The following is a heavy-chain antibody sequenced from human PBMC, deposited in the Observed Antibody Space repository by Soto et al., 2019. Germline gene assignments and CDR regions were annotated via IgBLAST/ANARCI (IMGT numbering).Heavy chain of an antibody. D-gene: IGHD3-10*01. CDR3: ARHYTSSGSYLL. V-gene: IGHV5-10-1*03. Sequence: EVQLVQSGAEVKKPGESLRISCKGSGYSFITYWITWVRQMPGKGLEWMGKIDPSDSYVSYSPSFQGHVTISVDKSIITAFLQWSSLKASDTAMYYCARHYTSSGSYLLWGQGTPVTVSS. CDR1: GYSFITYW. J-gene: IGHJ4*02. CDR2: IDPSDSYV.